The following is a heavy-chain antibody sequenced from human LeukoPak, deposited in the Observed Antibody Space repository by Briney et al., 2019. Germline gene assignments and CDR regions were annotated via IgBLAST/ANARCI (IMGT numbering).Heavy chain of an antibody. Sequence: GGSLRLSCAASGFTFSSYGMHWVRQAPGKGLEWVASIKPDGSEKYYVDSVKGRFTISRDNAKNSLYLQMNSLRAEDTAVYYCAKDPMLYYYDSSGYADYWGQGTLVTVSS. CDR2: IKPDGSEK. J-gene: IGHJ4*02. CDR3: AKDPMLYYYDSSGYADY. CDR1: GFTFSSYG. D-gene: IGHD3-22*01. V-gene: IGHV3-7*01.